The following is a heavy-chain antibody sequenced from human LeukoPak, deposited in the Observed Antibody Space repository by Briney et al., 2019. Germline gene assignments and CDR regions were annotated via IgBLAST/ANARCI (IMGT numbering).Heavy chain of an antibody. CDR1: GGSISSSNYY. J-gene: IGHJ6*03. D-gene: IGHD2-15*01. V-gene: IGHV4-39*01. CDR2: IYYSGTT. Sequence: PSETLSLTCTVSGGSISSSNYYWGWIRQPPGKGLEWIGTIYYSGTTYYNPSLESRVTIFEDTSKNQFSLMLTSVTAADTAVYYCARQISDYYYYYMDVWGKGTTVTGSS. CDR3: ARQISDYYYYYMDV.